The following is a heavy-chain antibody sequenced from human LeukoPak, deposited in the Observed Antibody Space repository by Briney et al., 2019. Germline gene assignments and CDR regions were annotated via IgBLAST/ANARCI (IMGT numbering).Heavy chain of an antibody. CDR3: ARGLRSDGGY. V-gene: IGHV1-2*02. CDR1: GYTFTGYY. CDR2: INPNSGGT. J-gene: IGHJ4*02. Sequence: GASVKVSCKASGYTFTGYYIHWVRQAPGQGLEWMGWINPNSGGTNSAQKFQGRVTMTRDTSISTAYMELTSLTSDDTAMYYCARGLRSDGGYWGQGTLVTVSS.